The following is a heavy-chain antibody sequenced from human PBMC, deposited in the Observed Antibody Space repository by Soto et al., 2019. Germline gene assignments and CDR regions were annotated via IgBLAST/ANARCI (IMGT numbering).Heavy chain of an antibody. J-gene: IGHJ6*02. V-gene: IGHV3-11*06. CDR1: VFSFSDSY. CDR2: ISGSSGYT. CDR3: VRDRGGYGPPDV. D-gene: IGHD3-10*01. Sequence: QVQLVESGGGLVKPGGSLRLSCASSVFSFSDSYISWVRQAPGKGLEWVAYISGSSGYTGYADSVEGRFTISRDNAKNSLYLQMTRMGVEDTVVYYCVRDRGGYGPPDVWGQGTMVT.